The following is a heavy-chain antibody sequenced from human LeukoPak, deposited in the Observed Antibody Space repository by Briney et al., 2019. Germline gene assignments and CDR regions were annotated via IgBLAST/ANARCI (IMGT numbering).Heavy chain of an antibody. V-gene: IGHV3-7*03. CDR1: GFTFSSYW. D-gene: IGHD2-21*01. CDR2: IKQDGSEK. Sequence: GGSLRLSCAASGFTFSSYWMSWVRQAPGKGLEWVANIKQDGSEKYYVDSVKGRFTISRDNAKNSLYLQMNGLRAEDTAVYYCAKEGVFRYYFDYWGQGTLVTVSS. J-gene: IGHJ4*02. CDR3: AKEGVFRYYFDY.